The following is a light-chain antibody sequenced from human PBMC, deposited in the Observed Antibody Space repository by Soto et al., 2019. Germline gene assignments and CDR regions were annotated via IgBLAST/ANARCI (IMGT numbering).Light chain of an antibody. CDR2: GAS. CDR1: QSVSNN. V-gene: IGKV3-15*01. Sequence: IVMTQSQATLSVSHGEKATLSCRASQSVSNNLAWFQQKPGQVPRLLIYGASNRATGVSARFSGSGSGTEFTLTISSLQSEDFAVYYCQQYHYWWTFGQGTNVDIK. CDR3: QQYHYWWT. J-gene: IGKJ1*01.